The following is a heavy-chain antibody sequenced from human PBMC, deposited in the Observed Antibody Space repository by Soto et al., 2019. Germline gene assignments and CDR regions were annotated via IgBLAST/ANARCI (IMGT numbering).Heavy chain of an antibody. CDR3: ARHLIMVRGVYYYYYGMDV. D-gene: IGHD3-10*01. Sequence: GESLKISCKGSGYSFTNYWIGWVRQMPGKGLEWMGIIYPRDSDTRYSPSFQGQVTISADKSISTAYLQWSSLKASDTAMYYCARHLIMVRGVYYYYYGMDVWGQGTTVTVSS. J-gene: IGHJ6*02. CDR2: IYPRDSDT. CDR1: GYSFTNYW. V-gene: IGHV5-51*01.